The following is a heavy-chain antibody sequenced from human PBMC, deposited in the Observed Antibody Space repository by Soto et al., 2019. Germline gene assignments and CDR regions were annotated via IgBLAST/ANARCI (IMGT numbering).Heavy chain of an antibody. J-gene: IGHJ4*02. CDR3: ARGLIQLWCPFYFDY. Sequence: QVQLVESGGGVVQPGRSLRLSCAASGFTFSSYAMHWVRQAPGKVLEWVAVISYDGSNKYYADSVKGRFTISRDNSKNTLYLQMNSLRAEDTAVYYCARGLIQLWCPFYFDYWGQGTLVTVSS. CDR2: ISYDGSNK. V-gene: IGHV3-30-3*01. D-gene: IGHD5-18*01. CDR1: GFTFSSYA.